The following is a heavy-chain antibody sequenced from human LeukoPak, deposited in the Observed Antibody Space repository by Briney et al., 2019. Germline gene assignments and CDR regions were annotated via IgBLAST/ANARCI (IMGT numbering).Heavy chain of an antibody. Sequence: SVKVSCKASGGTFSSYAISWVRQAPGQGLEWMGGIIPIFGTANYAQKFQGRVTITTDESTSTAYMELSSLRSEDTAVYYCARGPAMVLCYYYMDVWGKGTTVTVSS. J-gene: IGHJ6*03. CDR1: GGTFSSYA. V-gene: IGHV1-69*05. CDR3: ARGPAMVLCYYYMDV. D-gene: IGHD5-18*01. CDR2: IIPIFGTA.